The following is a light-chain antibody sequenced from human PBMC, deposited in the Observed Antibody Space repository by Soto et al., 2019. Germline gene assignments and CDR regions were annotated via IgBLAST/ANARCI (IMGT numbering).Light chain of an antibody. J-gene: IGKJ1*01. V-gene: IGKV1-5*03. Sequence: DVHLTQSPSTLSASVGDRVTITCRASQSINNWLAWYQQKPGKAPKLLIYKASNLESGVPSRFGGSGSGSEFTLTISNLQPDDFATYYCQQYKDNPWTFGQGTKVDIK. CDR2: KAS. CDR3: QQYKDNPWT. CDR1: QSINNW.